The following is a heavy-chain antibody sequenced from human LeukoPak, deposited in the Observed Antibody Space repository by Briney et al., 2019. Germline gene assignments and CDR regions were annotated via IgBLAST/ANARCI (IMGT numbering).Heavy chain of an antibody. CDR2: INAGNGNT. CDR1: GYTFSNYA. V-gene: IGHV1-3*01. CDR3: ARVTVDYDILTGYYSPGWFDP. Sequence: ASVKVSCKASGYTFSNYAIHWVRQAPGQGLEWMGWINAGNGNTKYSQKFQGRVTITRDTSASTAYMELSSLRSEDTAVYYCARVTVDYDILTGYYSPGWFDPWGQGTLVTVSS. D-gene: IGHD3-9*01. J-gene: IGHJ5*02.